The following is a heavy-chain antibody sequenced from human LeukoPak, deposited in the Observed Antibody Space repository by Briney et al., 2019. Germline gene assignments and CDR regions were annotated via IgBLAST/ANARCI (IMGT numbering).Heavy chain of an antibody. CDR2: SYYSGST. V-gene: IGHV4-59*01. CDR3: ARAPPPYSSSWDYYFDY. J-gene: IGHJ4*02. D-gene: IGHD6-13*01. CDR1: GGSISSYY. Sequence: SETLSLTCTVSGGSISSYYWSWIRQPPGKGLEGIGYSYYSGSTNYNPSLKSRVTISVDTSKNQFSLKLSSVTAADTAVYYCARAPPPYSSSWDYYFDYWGQGTLVTVSS.